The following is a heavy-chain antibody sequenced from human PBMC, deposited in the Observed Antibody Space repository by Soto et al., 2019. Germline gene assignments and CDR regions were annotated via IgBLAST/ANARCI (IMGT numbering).Heavy chain of an antibody. CDR3: AKDSSGWPYYYYGMDV. D-gene: IGHD6-19*01. Sequence: GGSLRLACAASGFTFSSYSMNWVRQAPGKGLEWVSSISSSSSYIYYADSVKGRFTISRDNAKNSLYLQMNSLRAEDTAVYYCAKDSSGWPYYYYGMDVWGQGTTVTVSS. V-gene: IGHV3-21*01. J-gene: IGHJ6*02. CDR1: GFTFSSYS. CDR2: ISSSSSYI.